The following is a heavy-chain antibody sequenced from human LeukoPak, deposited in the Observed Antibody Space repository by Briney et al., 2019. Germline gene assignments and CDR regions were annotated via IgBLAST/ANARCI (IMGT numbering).Heavy chain of an antibody. J-gene: IGHJ4*02. CDR2: TNPNSGGT. CDR1: GYTFTGYY. Sequence: ASVKVSCKASGYTFTGYYMHWVRQAPGHGLEWMGRTNPNSGGTNYAQKFQGRVTMTRDTSISTAYMELSRLRSDDTAVYYCARDPEYCTNGVCYIEGYWGQGTLVTVSS. CDR3: ARDPEYCTNGVCYIEGY. V-gene: IGHV1-2*06. D-gene: IGHD2-8*01.